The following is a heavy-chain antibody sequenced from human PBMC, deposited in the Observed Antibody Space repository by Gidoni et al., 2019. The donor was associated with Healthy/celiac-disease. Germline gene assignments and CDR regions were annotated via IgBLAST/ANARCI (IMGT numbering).Heavy chain of an antibody. Sequence: QVQLQESGPGLVKPSETLSLTCTVSGGSISSYYWSWIRQPPGKGLEWIGYIYYSGSTNYNPSLKSRVTISVDTSKNQFSLKLSSVTAADTAVYYCARVGVSGYYYGSGEGPLDYWGQGTLVTVSS. CDR3: ARVGVSGYYYGSGEGPLDY. CDR2: IYYSGST. V-gene: IGHV4-59*01. CDR1: GGSISSYY. D-gene: IGHD3-10*01. J-gene: IGHJ4*02.